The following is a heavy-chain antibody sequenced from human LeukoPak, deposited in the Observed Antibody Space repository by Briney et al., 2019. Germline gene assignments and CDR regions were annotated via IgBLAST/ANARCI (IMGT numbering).Heavy chain of an antibody. D-gene: IGHD3-10*01. CDR3: AGEYYYGSGTNPAEAFDI. CDR2: ISGSGGRT. J-gene: IGHJ3*02. CDR1: GFTFSRYA. V-gene: IGHV3-23*01. Sequence: PGGSLRLSCAASGFTFSRYAMSWVRQAPGKGLEWVSAISGSGGRTYYADSVKGRFTISRDNSKNTLYLQMNSLRAEDTAVYYCAGEYYYGSGTNPAEAFDIWGQGTMVTVSS.